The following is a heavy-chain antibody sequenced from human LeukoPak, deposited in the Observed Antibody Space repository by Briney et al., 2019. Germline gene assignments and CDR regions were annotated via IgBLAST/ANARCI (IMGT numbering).Heavy chain of an antibody. CDR3: ARDPDCYSTSCELDY. CDR1: GFTFSSYR. J-gene: IGHJ4*02. V-gene: IGHV3-21*01. D-gene: IGHD2-2*01. CDR2: ISSSRYI. Sequence: GGPLRLSCAASGFTFSSYRINWVRQAPGKGLEWVSSISSSRYINYADSVKGRFTISRDNAKNSLYLQMNTLRAEDTAVYYCARDPDCYSTSCELDYWGQGTLVTVSS.